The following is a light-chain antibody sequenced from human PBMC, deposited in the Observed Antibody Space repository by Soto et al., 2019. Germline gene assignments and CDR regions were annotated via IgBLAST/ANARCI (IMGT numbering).Light chain of an antibody. CDR3: LSFDSSLSVV. CDR2: GNT. V-gene: IGLV1-40*01. CDR1: SSNIGAGYD. Sequence: QSVLTQPPSVSGAPGQRVTISCTGSSSNIGAGYDVHWYQQLPGRAPKLLIYGNTNRPSGVPDRFSGSKSGTSASLAITGLWAEDEADYYCLSFDSSLSVVFGGGTKVTVL. J-gene: IGLJ2*01.